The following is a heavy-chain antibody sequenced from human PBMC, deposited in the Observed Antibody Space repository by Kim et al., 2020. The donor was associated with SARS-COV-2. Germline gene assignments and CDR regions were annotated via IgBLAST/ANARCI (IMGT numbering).Heavy chain of an antibody. D-gene: IGHD6-19*01. CDR2: IIPIFGTA. Sequence: SVKVSCKASGGTFSSYAISWVRQAPGQGLEWMGGIIPIFGTANYAQKFQGRVTITADESTSTAYMELSSLRSEDTAVYYCARNPEQWGPYYYGMDVWGQGTTVTVSS. J-gene: IGHJ6*02. CDR1: GGTFSSYA. CDR3: ARNPEQWGPYYYGMDV. V-gene: IGHV1-69*13.